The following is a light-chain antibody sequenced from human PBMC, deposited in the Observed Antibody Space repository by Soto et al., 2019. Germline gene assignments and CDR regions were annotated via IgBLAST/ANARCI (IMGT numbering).Light chain of an antibody. Sequence: DIVMTQSPDSLAVSLGERATINCKSSQSVLYSSNNKNYLAWYQQKSGQPPKLLIYWASTRESGVPDRFSGSGSGADFTLTISSXQAEDVAVYYCQQYYTAPLTFGGGTKVDIK. V-gene: IGKV4-1*01. CDR3: QQYYTAPLT. CDR1: QSVLYSSNNKNY. J-gene: IGKJ4*01. CDR2: WAS.